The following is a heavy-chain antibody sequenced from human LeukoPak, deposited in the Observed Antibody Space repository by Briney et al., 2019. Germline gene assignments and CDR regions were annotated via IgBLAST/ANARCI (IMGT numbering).Heavy chain of an antibody. V-gene: IGHV3-7*01. D-gene: IGHD6-13*01. Sequence: GGSLRLSCAASGFTFSSYWMSWVRQAPGKGLEWVANIKQDGSEKYYVDSVKGRFTISRDNAKNSLYLQMNSLRAEDTAVYYCARGPGSSWNDAFDIWGQGTMVTVSS. CDR1: GFTFSSYW. CDR2: IKQDGSEK. CDR3: ARGPGSSWNDAFDI. J-gene: IGHJ3*02.